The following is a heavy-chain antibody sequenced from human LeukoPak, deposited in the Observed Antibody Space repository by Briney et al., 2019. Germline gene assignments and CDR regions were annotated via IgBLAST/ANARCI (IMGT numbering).Heavy chain of an antibody. D-gene: IGHD2-21*02. V-gene: IGHV1-8*01. CDR2: MNPNTGEI. Sequence: ASVKVSCKASGYTFTTYDINWVRQAAGQGLEWMGWMNPNTGEIGYAQKFQGRVTMTTDTSISTAYMELSSLRSEDTAVYYCASLTSGGDGLDYWGQGTLVTVSS. CDR3: ASLTSGGDGLDY. CDR1: GYTFTTYD. J-gene: IGHJ4*02.